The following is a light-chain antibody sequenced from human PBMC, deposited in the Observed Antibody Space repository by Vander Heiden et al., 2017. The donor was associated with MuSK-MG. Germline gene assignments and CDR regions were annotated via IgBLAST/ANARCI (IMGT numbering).Light chain of an antibody. CDR1: QSIRSY. J-gene: IGKJ4*01. V-gene: IGKV3-11*01. Sequence: EIVLTQSPAPLSLSPGERAILSCRASQSIRSYLAWYQQKPGQAPRLLIYDASNRATGIPARFSGSGSGTDFTLTISSLEPEDFAVYYCQHRHSWPHAFGGGTKVEIK. CDR3: QHRHSWPHA. CDR2: DAS.